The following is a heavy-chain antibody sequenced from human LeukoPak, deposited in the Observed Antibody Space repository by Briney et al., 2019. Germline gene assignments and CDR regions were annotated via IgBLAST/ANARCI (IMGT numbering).Heavy chain of an antibody. CDR3: ARVEYDSLLLDY. J-gene: IGHJ4*02. Sequence: GGSLRLSRAASGFTFSSYSMNWVRQAPGKGLEWVSSISSSSSYIYYADSVKGGFTISRDNAKNSLYLQMNSLRAEDTAVYYCARVEYDSLLLDYWGQGTLVTVSS. CDR1: GFTFSSYS. D-gene: IGHD3-22*01. V-gene: IGHV3-21*01. CDR2: ISSSSSYI.